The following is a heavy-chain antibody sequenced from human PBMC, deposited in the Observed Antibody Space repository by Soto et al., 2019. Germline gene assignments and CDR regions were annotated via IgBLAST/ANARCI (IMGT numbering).Heavy chain of an antibody. CDR3: VRDQASRGYCLFNL. Sequence: GSLRLSCAASGFTLNSFFMHWVRHAPGKGLMVVSRISNDGSSTTYADSVKGRFTISRDNARNTLYLQMNSLRGDDTAVYFCVRDQASRGYCLFNLWGQGAXVTVSS. D-gene: IGHD3-22*01. CDR2: ISNDGSST. J-gene: IGHJ5*02. CDR1: GFTLNSFF. V-gene: IGHV3-74*01.